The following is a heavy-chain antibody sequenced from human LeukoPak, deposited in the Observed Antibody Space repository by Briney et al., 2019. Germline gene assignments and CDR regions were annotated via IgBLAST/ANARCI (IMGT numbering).Heavy chain of an antibody. CDR2: VSGSGKNT. CDR3: AKDGVGSSSSDLLLYGMDI. CDR1: GFTFSNYV. D-gene: IGHD6-13*01. Sequence: GGSLRLSCAASGFTFSNYVMSWVRQAPGKGLEWVSSVSGSGKNTYYADSVKGRFSISRDNSKNTLYLQMNSLRAEDTAVYYCAKDGVGSSSSDLLLYGMDIWGQGTTVTVSS. J-gene: IGHJ6*02. V-gene: IGHV3-23*01.